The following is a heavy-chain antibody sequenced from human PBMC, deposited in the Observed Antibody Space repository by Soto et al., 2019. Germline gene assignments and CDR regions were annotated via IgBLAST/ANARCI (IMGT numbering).Heavy chain of an antibody. J-gene: IGHJ6*02. CDR3: ARGETTKNVYGMDV. CDR2: IYYSGST. V-gene: IGHV4-59*01. D-gene: IGHD4-4*01. CDR1: GGSISSYY. Sequence: PSETLSLTCTVSGGSISSYYWSWIRQPPGKGLEWIGYIYYSGSTNYNPSLKSRVTISVDTSKNQFSLKLSSVTAADTAVYYCARGETTKNVYGMDVWGQGTTVTVSS.